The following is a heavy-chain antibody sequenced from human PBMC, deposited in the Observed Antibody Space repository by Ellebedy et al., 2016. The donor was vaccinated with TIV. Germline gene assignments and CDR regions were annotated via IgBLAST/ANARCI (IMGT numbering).Heavy chain of an antibody. D-gene: IGHD3-16*01. CDR1: GFTVSSNY. Sequence: GESLKISCAASGFTVSSNYMSWVRQAPGKGLEWVSVIYSSGITYYADSVKGRFTISRDNSRDNSKNTVYLQMNSLRAEDTAVYYCARVDYGLAFNIWGQGTMVTVSS. J-gene: IGHJ3*02. CDR3: ARVDYGLAFNI. V-gene: IGHV3-66*01. CDR2: IYSSGIT.